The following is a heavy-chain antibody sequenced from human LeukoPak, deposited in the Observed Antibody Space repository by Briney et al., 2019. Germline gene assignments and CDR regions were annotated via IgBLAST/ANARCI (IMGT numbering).Heavy chain of an antibody. CDR3: ARDGRFPPEVLPRYFDY. CDR1: GYSISSGYY. D-gene: IGHD1-26*01. Sequence: SETLSLTCTVSGYSISSGYYWGWIRQPPGKGLEWIGNIYYSGSTYYNPSLKSRVTISVDTSKNQFSLKLSSVTAADTAVYYCARDGRFPPEVLPRYFDYWGQGTLVTVSS. CDR2: IYYSGST. J-gene: IGHJ4*02. V-gene: IGHV4-38-2*02.